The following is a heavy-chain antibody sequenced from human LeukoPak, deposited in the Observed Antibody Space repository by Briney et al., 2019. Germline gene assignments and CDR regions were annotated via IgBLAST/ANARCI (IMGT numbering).Heavy chain of an antibody. V-gene: IGHV3-30*04. CDR3: AKEGRRAGFDY. D-gene: IGHD5-24*01. J-gene: IGHJ4*02. CDR2: ISYDGSNK. CDR1: GFTFSSYA. Sequence: GGSLRLSCAASGFTFSSYAMHWVRQAPGKGLEWVAVISYDGSNKYYADSVKGRFTISRDNAKNSLYLQMNSLRAEDTALYYCAKEGRRAGFDYWGQGTLVTVSS.